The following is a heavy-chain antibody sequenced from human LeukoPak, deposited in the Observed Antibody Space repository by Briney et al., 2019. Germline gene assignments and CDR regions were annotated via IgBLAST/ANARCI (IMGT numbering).Heavy chain of an antibody. D-gene: IGHD3-22*01. V-gene: IGHV3-73*01. CDR1: GFTFSGSA. CDR2: IRSKANSYAT. Sequence: GGSLRLSCAASGFTFSGSAMHWVRQASGKGLEWVGRIRSKANSYATAYAASVKGRFTISRDDSKNTAYLQMNSLKTEDTAVYYCTRHPDHYYDSSGYSNWFDPWGQGTLVTVSS. J-gene: IGHJ5*02. CDR3: TRHPDHYYDSSGYSNWFDP.